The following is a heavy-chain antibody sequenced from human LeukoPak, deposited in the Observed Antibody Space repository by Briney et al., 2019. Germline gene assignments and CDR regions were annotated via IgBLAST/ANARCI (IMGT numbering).Heavy chain of an antibody. V-gene: IGHV3-23*01. CDR1: GFTFAIHA. CDR2: ISGDGAST. D-gene: IGHD2-21*02. Sequence: GGSLRLSCAASGFTFAIHAMTWVRQAPGKGLEWVSGISGDGASTHYAESLKGQFTISRDNAKNSLYLQMNSLRVEDTAVYYCARDCGSDCSQAFDIWGQGTMVTVSS. J-gene: IGHJ3*02. CDR3: ARDCGSDCSQAFDI.